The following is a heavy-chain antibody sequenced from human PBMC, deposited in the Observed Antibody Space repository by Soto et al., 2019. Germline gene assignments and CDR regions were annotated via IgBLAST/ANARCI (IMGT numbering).Heavy chain of an antibody. CDR2: ISWNSGTI. J-gene: IGHJ3*02. D-gene: IGHD6-13*01. Sequence: LRLSCAASGFTFGDYAMHWVRQAPGKGLEWVSAISWNSGTIGYADSVKGRFTISRDNAKNSLFLQMNSLRTEDTAFYYCARQLSGYSITRGAFDIWGQGTMVTVSS. CDR1: GFTFGDYA. V-gene: IGHV3-9*01. CDR3: ARQLSGYSITRGAFDI.